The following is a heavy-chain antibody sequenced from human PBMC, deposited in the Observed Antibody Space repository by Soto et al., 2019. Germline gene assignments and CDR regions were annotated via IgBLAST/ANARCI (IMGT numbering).Heavy chain of an antibody. CDR3: AGANYRYLDY. CDR1: GGSVSSGSYY. Sequence: PSETLSLTCTVSGGSVSSGSYYWSCIRQPPGKGLEWIGYVYYSGSTNYNPSLKSRVTISVDTSKNQFSLKLSSVTAADTAVYYCAGANYRYLDYWGQGTLVTVSS. CDR2: VYYSGST. D-gene: IGHD4-4*01. V-gene: IGHV4-61*01. J-gene: IGHJ4*02.